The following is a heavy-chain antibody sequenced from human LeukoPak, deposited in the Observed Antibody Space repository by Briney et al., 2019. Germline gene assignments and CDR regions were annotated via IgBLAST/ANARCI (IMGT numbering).Heavy chain of an antibody. Sequence: ASVKVSCKASGYTFTGYYMHWVRQAPGQGLEWMGWINPNSGGTNYAQKFQGRVTMTRDTSISTAYIELSRLRSDDTAVYYCARDLSGRTAVNYYYYYYGMDVWGQGTTVTVSS. V-gene: IGHV1-2*02. CDR3: ARDLSGRTAVNYYYYYYGMDV. CDR1: GYTFTGYY. J-gene: IGHJ6*02. D-gene: IGHD1-1*01. CDR2: INPNSGGT.